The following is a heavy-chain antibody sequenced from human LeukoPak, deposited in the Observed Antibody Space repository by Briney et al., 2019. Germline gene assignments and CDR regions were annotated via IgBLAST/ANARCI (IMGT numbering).Heavy chain of an antibody. J-gene: IGHJ4*02. Sequence: GRSLRLSCAASGFTFSSYGMHWVRQAPGKGLEWVAVIWYDGSNKYYADSVKGRFTISRDNSKNTLHLQMNSLRAEDTAVYYCARDYDSSGYLDYWGQGTLVTVSS. CDR1: GFTFSSYG. V-gene: IGHV3-33*01. D-gene: IGHD3-22*01. CDR3: ARDYDSSGYLDY. CDR2: IWYDGSNK.